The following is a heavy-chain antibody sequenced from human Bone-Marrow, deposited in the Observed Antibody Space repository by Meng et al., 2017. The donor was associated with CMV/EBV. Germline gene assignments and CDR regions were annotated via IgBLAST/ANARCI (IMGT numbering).Heavy chain of an antibody. D-gene: IGHD3-22*01. Sequence: GGSLRLSCAPSGFTFSSYAMSWVRQAPGKGLEWVSAISGSGGSTYYADSVKGRFTISRDNAKNSLYLQMNSLRAEDTAVYYCAREVEHYYDSSGQLWGQGTLVTVSS. V-gene: IGHV3-23*01. J-gene: IGHJ4*02. CDR2: ISGSGGST. CDR3: AREVEHYYDSSGQL. CDR1: GFTFSSYA.